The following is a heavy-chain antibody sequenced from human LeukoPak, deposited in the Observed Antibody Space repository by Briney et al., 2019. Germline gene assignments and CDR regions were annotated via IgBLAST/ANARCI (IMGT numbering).Heavy chain of an antibody. CDR2: INTNTGNP. V-gene: IGHV7-4-1*02. CDR3: ARDSTDYYYDSSATGGAFDI. Sequence: ASVKVSCKASGYTFTSYAMNWVRQAPGQGLEWMGWINTNTGNPTYAQGFTGRFVFSLDTSVSTAYLQISSLKAEDTAVYYCARDSTDYYYDSSATGGAFDIWGQGTMVTVSS. J-gene: IGHJ3*02. D-gene: IGHD3-22*01. CDR1: GYTFTSYA.